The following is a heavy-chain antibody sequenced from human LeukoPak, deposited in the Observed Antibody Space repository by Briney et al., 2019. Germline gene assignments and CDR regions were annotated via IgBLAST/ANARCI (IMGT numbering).Heavy chain of an antibody. J-gene: IGHJ4*02. CDR1: GGTFSSYA. CDR3: ARDVNYYDSSGYYYPAPYYFDY. D-gene: IGHD3-22*01. V-gene: IGHV1-69*13. CDR2: IIPIFGTA. Sequence: SVKVSCKASGGTFSSYAISWVRQAPGQGLEWMGGIIPIFGTANYAQKFQGRVTITADESTSTAYMELSSLRSEDTAVYYCARDVNYYDSSGYYYPAPYYFDYWGQGTLVTVSS.